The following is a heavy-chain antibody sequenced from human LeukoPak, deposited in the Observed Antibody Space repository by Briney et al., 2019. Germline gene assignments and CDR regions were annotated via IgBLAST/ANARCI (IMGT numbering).Heavy chain of an antibody. Sequence: GGSLRLSCVASGFTFSNYWMHWVRQAPGKGLEWVSAISGSGGSTYYADSVKGRFTISRDNSKNTLYLQMNSLRAEDTAVYYCAGGITPFDYWGQGTLVTVSS. D-gene: IGHD2-15*01. CDR1: GFTFSNYW. J-gene: IGHJ4*02. CDR3: AGGITPFDY. CDR2: ISGSGGST. V-gene: IGHV3-23*01.